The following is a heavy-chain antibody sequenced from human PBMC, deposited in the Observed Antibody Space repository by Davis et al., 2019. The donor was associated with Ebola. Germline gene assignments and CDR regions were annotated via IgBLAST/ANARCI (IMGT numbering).Heavy chain of an antibody. D-gene: IGHD4-17*01. V-gene: IGHV3-11*01. CDR2: ISSSGSTI. Sequence: LSLTCTVSGGSISSYYWSWIRQAPGKGLEWVSYISSSGSTIYYADSVKGRFTISRDNAKNSLYLQMNSLRAEDTAVYYCARRLSTGSYYYYYGMDVWGQGTTVTVS. J-gene: IGHJ6*02. CDR3: ARRLSTGSYYYYYGMDV. CDR1: GGSISSYY.